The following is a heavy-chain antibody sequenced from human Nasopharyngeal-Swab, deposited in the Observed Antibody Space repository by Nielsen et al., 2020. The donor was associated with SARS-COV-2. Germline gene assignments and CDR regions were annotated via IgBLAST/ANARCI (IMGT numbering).Heavy chain of an antibody. V-gene: IGHV4-59*01. CDR1: GGSISSYY. Sequence: SETLSLTRTVSGGSISSYYWSWIRQPPGKGLEWIGYIYYSGSTNYNPSLKSRVTISVDTSKNQFSLKLSSVTAADTAVYYCARKLHGMDVWGQGTTVTVSS. J-gene: IGHJ6*02. CDR2: IYYSGST. CDR3: ARKLHGMDV.